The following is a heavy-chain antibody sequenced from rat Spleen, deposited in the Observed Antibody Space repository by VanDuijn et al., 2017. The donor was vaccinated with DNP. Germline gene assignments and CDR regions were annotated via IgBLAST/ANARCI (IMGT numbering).Heavy chain of an antibody. CDR1: GFTFSNYG. CDR3: ATLGYYSAQ. V-gene: IGHV5-19*01. CDR2: ISPSGGGT. J-gene: IGHJ2*01. Sequence: EVQLVESGGGLVQPGRSLNLSCAASGFTFSNYGMHWIRQGPTTGLEWVASISPSGGGTYYRDSVNGRFIISRDNGKSTLYLQMDSLRSEDTATYYCATLGYYSAQGGQGVMVTVSS. D-gene: IGHD1-1*01.